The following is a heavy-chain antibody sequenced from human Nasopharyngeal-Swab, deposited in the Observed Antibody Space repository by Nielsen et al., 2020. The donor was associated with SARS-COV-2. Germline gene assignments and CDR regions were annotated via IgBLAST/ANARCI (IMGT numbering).Heavy chain of an antibody. CDR1: GDSVSHSNTS. CDR3: ARHISSSRAYFDS. D-gene: IGHD6-6*01. J-gene: IGHJ4*02. V-gene: IGHV6-1*01. Sequence: SQTLSLTCVISGDSVSHSNTSWSWIRQSPSRGLEWLGRTSYGSRWFTDYAPSVESRITINPDTSKNQLSLLVNSVTPEDTAEYYCARHISSSRAYFDSWGQGTLVTVSS. CDR2: TSYGSRWFT.